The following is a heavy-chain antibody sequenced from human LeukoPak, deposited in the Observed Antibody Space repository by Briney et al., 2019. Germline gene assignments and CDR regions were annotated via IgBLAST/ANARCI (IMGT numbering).Heavy chain of an antibody. Sequence: GGSLRLSCEASGFTFSSYAMTWVRQAPGKGLEWVSTISGSGGYTYYTDSVQGRFTISRDNSKNTLYLKMNSLRAEDTAVYYCAKDGQPSTRSYLCTNGICYEDYWGQGTLVTVSS. CDR3: AKDGQPSTRSYLCTNGICYEDY. J-gene: IGHJ4*02. V-gene: IGHV3-23*01. CDR2: ISGSGGYT. D-gene: IGHD2-8*01. CDR1: GFTFSSYA.